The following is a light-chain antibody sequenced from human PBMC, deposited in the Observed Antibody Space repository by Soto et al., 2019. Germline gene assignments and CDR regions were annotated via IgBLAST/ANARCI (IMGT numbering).Light chain of an antibody. Sequence: EVVMTQSPATLSVSPGERATLSCRASQSVSSDLAWYHQKPGQAPRLLIYGASTRATGIPGRFSGSGSATEFTLTISSLQSEDFAVYYCQQYNNWPIPFGQGTRLEIK. J-gene: IGKJ5*01. CDR1: QSVSSD. CDR2: GAS. V-gene: IGKV3-15*01. CDR3: QQYNNWPIP.